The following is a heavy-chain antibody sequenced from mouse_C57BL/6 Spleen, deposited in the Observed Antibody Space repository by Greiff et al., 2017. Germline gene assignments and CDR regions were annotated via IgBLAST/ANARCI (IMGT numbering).Heavy chain of an antibody. J-gene: IGHJ2*01. V-gene: IGHV1-81*01. CDR2: IYPRSGNT. CDR1: GYTFTSYG. D-gene: IGHD1-1*01. Sequence: VQLQQSGAELARPGASVKLSCKASGYTFTSYGISWVKQRTGQGLEWIGEIYPRSGNTYYNEKFKGKATLTADKSSSTAYMELRSRTSEDSAVYFCARSPVTTVVGRNYFDYWGQGTTLTVSS. CDR3: ARSPVTTVVGRNYFDY.